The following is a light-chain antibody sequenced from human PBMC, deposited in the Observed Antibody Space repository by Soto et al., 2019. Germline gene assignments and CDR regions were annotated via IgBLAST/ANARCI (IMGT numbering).Light chain of an antibody. V-gene: IGLV6-57*01. Sequence: NFLLTQPHSVSESPGKTVTISCTRSSGSIGSSYVQWYQQRPGSSPTTVIFEDNQRPTGVPVRFSVSIDSSSNSASLVISGLRTEDEADYYCQSYDTSNPLVFGGGTQLTVL. CDR1: SGSIGSSY. CDR2: EDN. CDR3: QSYDTSNPLV. J-gene: IGLJ3*02.